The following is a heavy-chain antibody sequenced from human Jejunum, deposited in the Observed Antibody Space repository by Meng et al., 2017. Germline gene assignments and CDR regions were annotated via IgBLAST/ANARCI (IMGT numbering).Heavy chain of an antibody. D-gene: IGHD4-23*01. CDR2: INGDGSTT. J-gene: IGHJ4*02. CDR1: GFIFSNYW. V-gene: IGHV3-74*01. CDR3: VRALNDDGGETF. Sequence: GESLKISCTASGFIFSNYWMHWVRQVPGKGLVWVSRINGDGSTTGYADSVKGRFTISRDNAKNTLSLQMNSLRAEDTAVYYCVRALNDDGGETFWGQGMLVTVSS.